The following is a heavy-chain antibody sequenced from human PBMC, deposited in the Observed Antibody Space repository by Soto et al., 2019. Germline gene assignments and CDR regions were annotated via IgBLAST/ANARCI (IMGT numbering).Heavy chain of an antibody. Sequence: QVQLVESGGGVVQPGRSLRLSCAASGFTFSSYAMHWVRQAPGKGLEWVAVISYDGSNKYYADSVEGRFTISRDNSKNTLYLQMNSLRAEDTAVYYCARDPLWGTAMVLWYFALWGRGTLVTVSS. J-gene: IGHJ2*01. D-gene: IGHD5-18*01. CDR1: GFTFSSYA. CDR3: ARDPLWGTAMVLWYFAL. V-gene: IGHV3-30-3*01. CDR2: ISYDGSNK.